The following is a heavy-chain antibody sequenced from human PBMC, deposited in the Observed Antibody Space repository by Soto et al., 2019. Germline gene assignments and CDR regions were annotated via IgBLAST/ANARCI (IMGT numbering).Heavy chain of an antibody. D-gene: IGHD6-13*01. V-gene: IGHV3-21*01. J-gene: IGHJ6*02. CDR3: ARDLRRYSSSWLADYYYYYGMDV. CDR2: ISSSSSYI. Sequence: GGSLRLSCAASGFTFSSYSMNWVRQAPGKGLEWVSSISSSSSYIYYADSVKGRLTISRDNAKNSLYLQMNSLRAEDTAVYYCARDLRRYSSSWLADYYYYYGMDVWGQGTTVTVSS. CDR1: GFTFSSYS.